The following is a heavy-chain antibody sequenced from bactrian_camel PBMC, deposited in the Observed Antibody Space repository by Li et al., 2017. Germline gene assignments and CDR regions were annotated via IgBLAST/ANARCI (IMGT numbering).Heavy chain of an antibody. CDR3: ATGTVGGTWFQCND. CDR1: QRTFTSDDC. Sequence: DVQLVESGGGSVQAGGSLRLSCEYSQRTFTSDDCMAWFRQAPGKGLEWVSVGHNDGQSTRYADSVKGRFTVSRDNAKNTLYLQLNSLKTEDTARYYCATGTVGGTWFQCNDWGQGTQVTVS. V-gene: IGHV3S40*01. D-gene: IGHD6*01. J-gene: IGHJ4*01. CDR2: GHNDGQST.